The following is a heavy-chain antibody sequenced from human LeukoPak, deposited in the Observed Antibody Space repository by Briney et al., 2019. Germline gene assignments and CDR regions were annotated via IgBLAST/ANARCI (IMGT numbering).Heavy chain of an antibody. Sequence: GESLKISCKGSGYSFTNYWIGWVRQMPGKGLEWMGIIYPGDSDTRYSPSFQGQVTISADKSIRTAYLQWSSLKASDTALYYCARTSGSSWPDLFAYWGQGTLVAVSA. CDR2: IYPGDSDT. CDR1: GYSFTNYW. V-gene: IGHV5-51*01. CDR3: ARTSGSSWPDLFAY. J-gene: IGHJ4*02. D-gene: IGHD6-13*01.